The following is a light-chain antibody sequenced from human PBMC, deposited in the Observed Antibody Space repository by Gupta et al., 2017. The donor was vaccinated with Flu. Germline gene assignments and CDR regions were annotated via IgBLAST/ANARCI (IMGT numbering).Light chain of an antibody. CDR1: TIGGKDIGRKP. Sequence: YVLTQLPPVSGAPGQPARITCGGDTIGGKDIGRKPVHWYQQKPGQAPVLVVYDDSDRPSGIPDRFSGSTSGNTATLTVSRVEAGDEADYFCQVWGSSTDQAFGGGTKLTGL. V-gene: IGLV3-21*02. J-gene: IGLJ2*01. CDR2: DDS. CDR3: QVWGSSTDQA.